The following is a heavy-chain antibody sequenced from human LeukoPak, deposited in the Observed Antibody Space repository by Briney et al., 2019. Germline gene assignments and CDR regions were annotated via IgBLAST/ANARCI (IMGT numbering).Heavy chain of an antibody. CDR3: ARGRYCSGGSCYVNWFDP. CDR1: GGSISSYY. Sequence: SGTLSLTCTVSGGSISSYYWSWIRQPAGKGLEWIGRIYTSGSTNYNPSLKSRVTMSVDTSKNQFSLKLSSVTAADTAVYYCARGRYCSGGSCYVNWFDPWGQGTLVTVSS. CDR2: IYTSGST. V-gene: IGHV4-4*07. D-gene: IGHD2-15*01. J-gene: IGHJ5*02.